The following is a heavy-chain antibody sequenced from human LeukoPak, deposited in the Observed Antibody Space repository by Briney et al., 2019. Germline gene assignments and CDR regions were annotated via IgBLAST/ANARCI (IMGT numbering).Heavy chain of an antibody. D-gene: IGHD4-23*01. CDR3: AREAVTSGNWFDP. CDR2: ISYDGSNK. J-gene: IGHJ5*02. Sequence: PGGSLRLSCAASGFTFSSYAMHWVRQAPGKGLEWVAVISYDGSNKYYADSVKGRFTISRDNSKNTLYLQMNSLRAEDTAVYYCAREAVTSGNWFDPWGQGTLVTVSS. V-gene: IGHV3-30-3*01. CDR1: GFTFSSYA.